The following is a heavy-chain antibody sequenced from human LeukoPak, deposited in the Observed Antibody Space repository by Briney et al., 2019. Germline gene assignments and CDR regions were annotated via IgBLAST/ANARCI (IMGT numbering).Heavy chain of an antibody. CDR2: INPNTGNP. V-gene: IGHV7-4-1*02. CDR1: GYTFTNSG. D-gene: IGHD6-6*01. CDR3: AKEGSGSSLEY. J-gene: IGHJ4*02. Sequence: ASVKVSCKASGYTFTNSGLNWVRQAPGQGLEWMGWINPNTGNPTYAQGLAGRFVFSLDTSVSTTYLQISSLKAEDTAMYYCAKEGSGSSLEYWGQGTLVTVSS.